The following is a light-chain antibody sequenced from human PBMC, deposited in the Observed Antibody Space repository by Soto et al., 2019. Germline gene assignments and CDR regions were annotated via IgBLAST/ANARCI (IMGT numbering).Light chain of an antibody. CDR3: QQYEGNPT. CDR2: DAS. J-gene: IGKJ1*01. CDR1: QTIDRL. V-gene: IGKV1-5*01. Sequence: DIQLTQSPSTLSASIGDRVVITCRASQTIDRLLAWYQQRPGLAPRLLIYDASTLESGVPSRFSGSGSETEFTLTSSSLKPDDFATYHCQQYEGNPTFGQRTTGEVK.